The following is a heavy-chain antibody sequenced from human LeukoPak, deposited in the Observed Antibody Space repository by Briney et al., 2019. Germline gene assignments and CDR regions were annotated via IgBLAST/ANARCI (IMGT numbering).Heavy chain of an antibody. V-gene: IGHV3-23*01. CDR3: AKVSAAGTVDY. Sequence: GASLRLSSAASGSTINTYAMSWVRQAPGKGLEWVSAISGSGGSTYYADSVKGRFTISRDNSKNTLYLQMNNLRAEDTAVYYCAKVSAAGTVDYWGQGTLVTFSS. D-gene: IGHD6-13*01. CDR1: GSTINTYA. J-gene: IGHJ4*02. CDR2: ISGSGGST.